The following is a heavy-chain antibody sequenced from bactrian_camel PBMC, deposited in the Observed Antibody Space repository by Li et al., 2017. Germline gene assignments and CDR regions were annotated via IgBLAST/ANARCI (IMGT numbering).Heavy chain of an antibody. J-gene: IGHJ6*01. D-gene: IGHD3*01. Sequence: QVQLVESGGGSVQAGGSLRLSCAVSGIFASSLCMGWLRQAPGKAREAVAVISSEGMPRYADSVKGRFTISRDNAKKAVYLEMNSLKPEDTGVYYCATDRGYGLDCDDASGYWGQGTQVTVS. CDR2: ISSEGMP. CDR1: GIFASSLC. CDR3: ATDRGYGLDCDDASGY. V-gene: IGHV3S53*01.